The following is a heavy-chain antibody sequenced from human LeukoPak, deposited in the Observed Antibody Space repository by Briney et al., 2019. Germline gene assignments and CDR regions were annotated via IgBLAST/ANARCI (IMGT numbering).Heavy chain of an antibody. Sequence: GESLKISCKGSGYNFNSYWIGWVRQTPGKGLEWMGIIYPGDSDTVYNPSFQGQVTMSADKSIGTAYLQWSSLKASDTAMYYCARRGEAAGYLRYWGQGTLVTVSS. V-gene: IGHV5-51*01. CDR1: GYNFNSYW. J-gene: IGHJ4*02. CDR2: IYPGDSDT. CDR3: ARRGEAAGYLRY. D-gene: IGHD6-13*01.